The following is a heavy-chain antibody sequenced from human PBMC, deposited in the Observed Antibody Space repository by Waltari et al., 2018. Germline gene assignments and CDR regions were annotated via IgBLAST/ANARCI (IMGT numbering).Heavy chain of an antibody. Sequence: EAQLVESGGGLVQPGGSLTLSCVGSGFTFDDYEMNWVRQAPEKGLEWLSSISSSSATRFYGDSVKDRFTISRDNAKNSVYLQMSSLRSEDTAVYYCARVRLWQLATHYGMDVWGQGTTVTVSS. J-gene: IGHJ6*02. CDR3: ARVRLWQLATHYGMDV. V-gene: IGHV3-48*03. CDR2: ISSSSATR. CDR1: GFTFDDYE. D-gene: IGHD6-13*01.